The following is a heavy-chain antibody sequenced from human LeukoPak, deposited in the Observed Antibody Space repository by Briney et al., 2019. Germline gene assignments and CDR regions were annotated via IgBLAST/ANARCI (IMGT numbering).Heavy chain of an antibody. D-gene: IGHD2-15*01. Sequence: ASVKVSCKASGGTFSSYAISWVRQAPGQGLEWMGRIIPIFGTANYAQKFQGRVTITTDESTSTAYMELSSLRSEDTGVYYCARDGDCSGGSCPSYWGQGTLLTVSS. CDR2: IIPIFGTA. CDR3: ARDGDCSGGSCPSY. J-gene: IGHJ4*02. CDR1: GGTFSSYA. V-gene: IGHV1-69*05.